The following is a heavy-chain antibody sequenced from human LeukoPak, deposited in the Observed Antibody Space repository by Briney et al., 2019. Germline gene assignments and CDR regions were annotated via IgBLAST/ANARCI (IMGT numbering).Heavy chain of an antibody. Sequence: GGSLRLSCAASTVTFSSYAMKWVRQAPGKGLEWVSSISGSGGSTHYADSVKGRFTISRDNSKNTLYLQMNSLRAEDTAVYYCARALAYSDYWGQGTLVTVSS. D-gene: IGHD2-21*01. CDR1: TVTFSSYA. CDR3: ARALAYSDY. V-gene: IGHV3-23*01. J-gene: IGHJ4*02. CDR2: ISGSGGST.